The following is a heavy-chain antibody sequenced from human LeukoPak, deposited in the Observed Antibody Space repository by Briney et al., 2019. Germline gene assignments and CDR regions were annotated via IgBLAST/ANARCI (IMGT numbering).Heavy chain of an antibody. V-gene: IGHV4-39*01. D-gene: IGHD3-22*01. CDR1: GGSISSSSYY. CDR2: IYYSGCT. Sequence: SETLSLTCTVSGGSISSSSYYWGWIRQPPGKGLEWIGSIYYSGCTYYNPSLKSRVTISVDTSKNQFSLKLSSVTAADTAVYYCASHYYDSSGYYYNWFDPWGQGTLVTVSS. J-gene: IGHJ5*02. CDR3: ASHYYDSSGYYYNWFDP.